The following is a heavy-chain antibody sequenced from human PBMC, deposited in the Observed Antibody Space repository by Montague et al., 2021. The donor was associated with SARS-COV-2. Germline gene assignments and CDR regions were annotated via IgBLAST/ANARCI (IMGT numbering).Heavy chain of an antibody. CDR2: IWYDGSKK. CDR1: GFTFSSYG. Sequence: SLRLSCAASGFTFSSYGMHWVRQAPGKGLEWVAVIWYDGSKKYYAESVKGRFTISRDNSKNTLYLQMNSLRAEDTAVCYCAKDLGFNYDGPEEVGYWGQGTLVTVSS. D-gene: IGHD3-10*01. J-gene: IGHJ4*02. CDR3: AKDLGFNYDGPEEVGY. V-gene: IGHV3-33*06.